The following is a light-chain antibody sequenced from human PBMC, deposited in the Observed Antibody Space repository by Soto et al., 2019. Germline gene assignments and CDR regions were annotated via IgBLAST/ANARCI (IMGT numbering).Light chain of an antibody. J-gene: IGLJ1*01. Sequence: QSALTQPASVSGSPGQSITISCTGTSSDVGGYNYVSWYQQHPGKAPKLMIYKVSNRPSGVSNRFSGSKSGNTASLTISGLQAEDEADYYCSSYTSSSIFVFGTGTKLTVL. CDR1: SSDVGGYNY. CDR2: KVS. CDR3: SSYTSSSIFV. V-gene: IGLV2-14*01.